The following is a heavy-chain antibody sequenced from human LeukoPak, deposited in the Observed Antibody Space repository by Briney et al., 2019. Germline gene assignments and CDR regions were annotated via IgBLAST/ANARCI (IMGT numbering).Heavy chain of an antibody. CDR3: ARGGIQVSGIDEFDY. CDR1: GFTFIDYD. V-gene: IGHV3-13*01. J-gene: IGHJ4*02. CDR2: IGIRGDT. Sequence: GSLRLSCAASGFTFIDYDMHWVRQVIGKGLEWVSAIGIRGDTHYSGSVRGRFTISRENAESSLYLQMNSLRAEDTAVYYCARGGIQVSGIDEFDYWGQGTLVTVSS. D-gene: IGHD6-19*01.